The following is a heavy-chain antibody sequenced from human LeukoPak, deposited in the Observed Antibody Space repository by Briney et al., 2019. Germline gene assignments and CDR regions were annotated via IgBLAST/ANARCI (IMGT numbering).Heavy chain of an antibody. CDR2: INHSGST. CDR1: GGSFSGYY. V-gene: IGHV4-34*01. D-gene: IGHD5-18*01. CDR3: ARRGQDTPTVYYNYFNH. Sequence: PSETLSLTCAVYGGSFSGYYWSWIRQPPGKGLEWLGEINHSGSTNYNPSLKSRVTISVDTSKNQFSLKLSSVTAADTAVYSCARRGQDTPTVYYNYFNHWGQGILVTVSS. J-gene: IGHJ4*02.